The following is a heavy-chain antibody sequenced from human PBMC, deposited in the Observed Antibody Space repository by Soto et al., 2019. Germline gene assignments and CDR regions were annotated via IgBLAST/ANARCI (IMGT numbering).Heavy chain of an antibody. CDR2: IYFDGSA. J-gene: IGHJ4*02. CDR1: GVTVTNDH. D-gene: IGHD6-19*01. CDR3: ARVGVYSSGWTPFDY. V-gene: IGHV3-53*01. Sequence: GGSLRLSCAASGVTVTNDHMSWVRQAPGKGLEWVSIIYFDGSAYYPDSVKGRFTISRDNSKNTFYLHMNSLRAEDTAVYYCARVGVYSSGWTPFDYWGQGTPVTVS.